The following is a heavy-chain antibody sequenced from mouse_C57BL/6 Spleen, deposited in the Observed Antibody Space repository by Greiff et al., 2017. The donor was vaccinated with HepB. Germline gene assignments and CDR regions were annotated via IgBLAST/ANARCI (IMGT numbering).Heavy chain of an antibody. V-gene: IGHV1-78*01. D-gene: IGHD2-4*01. J-gene: IGHJ1*03. CDR3: ANYDYDGYWYFDV. CDR1: GYTFTDHT. CDR2: IYPRDGST. Sequence: VHLVESDAELVKPGASVKISCKVSGYTFTDHTIHWMKQRPEQGLEWIGYIYPRDGSTKYNEKFKGKATLTADKSSSTAYMQLNSLTSEDSAVYFCANYDYDGYWYFDVWGTGTTVTVSS.